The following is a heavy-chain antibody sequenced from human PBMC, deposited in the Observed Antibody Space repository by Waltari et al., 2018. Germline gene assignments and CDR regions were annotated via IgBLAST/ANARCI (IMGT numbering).Heavy chain of an antibody. J-gene: IGHJ5*02. CDR1: SYY. D-gene: IGHD2-21*02. CDR2: SYYSGGT. CDR3: ARRHDFFWFDP. V-gene: IGHV4-39*01. Sequence: SYYWGWLRQPPGKGVEWIGSSYYSGGTYYNPSLKSRVTISIDTSKTQFSLKLSSVTAADTAVYYCARRHDFFWFDPWGQGTLVTVSS.